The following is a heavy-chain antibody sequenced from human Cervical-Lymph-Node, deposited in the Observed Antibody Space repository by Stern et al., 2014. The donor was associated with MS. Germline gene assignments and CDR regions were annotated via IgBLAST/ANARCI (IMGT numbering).Heavy chain of an antibody. CDR1: GGSLNNHY. Sequence: QVQLQESGPGLVKPSEILSLTCTVSGGSLNNHYWTWIRQPPGKGLECIGYIYYRGNTHYNPSLKSRVTISVDTSKNQFSLNLTSVTAADTAVYYCARVASGYGAKGLLDNWSPGTLVTVSS. V-gene: IGHV4-59*11. CDR3: ARVASGYGAKGLLDN. CDR2: IYYRGNT. J-gene: IGHJ4*02. D-gene: IGHD4-23*01.